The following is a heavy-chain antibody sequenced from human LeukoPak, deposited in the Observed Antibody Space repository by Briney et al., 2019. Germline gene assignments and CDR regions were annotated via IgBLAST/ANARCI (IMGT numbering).Heavy chain of an antibody. D-gene: IGHD4/OR15-4a*01. CDR1: GFTFNSHA. V-gene: IGHV3-23*01. J-gene: IGHJ4*02. CDR3: ANEVRPNDY. CDR2: IDISGGST. Sequence: GGSLRLSCAASGFTFNSHAMCWVRQAPGKGLEWVSAIDISGGSTYYADSVKGHFTISRDNSKNTLYLQMNSLRAGDTALYFCANEVRPNDYWGQGTLVTVSS.